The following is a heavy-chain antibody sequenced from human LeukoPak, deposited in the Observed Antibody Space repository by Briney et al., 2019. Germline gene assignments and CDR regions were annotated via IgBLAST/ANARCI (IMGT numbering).Heavy chain of an antibody. J-gene: IGHJ1*01. CDR2: INGDGSST. CDR3: ARDARYSFQL. V-gene: IGHV3-74*01. D-gene: IGHD4-11*01. CDR1: GFTFSSNW. Sequence: PGGSLRLSCAASGFTFSSNWMHWVRQAPGKGLVWVSHINGDGSSTSYADSVKGRFTISRDNAKNTVYLQMSSLRAEDTAVYYCARDARYSFQLWGQGTLVTVSS.